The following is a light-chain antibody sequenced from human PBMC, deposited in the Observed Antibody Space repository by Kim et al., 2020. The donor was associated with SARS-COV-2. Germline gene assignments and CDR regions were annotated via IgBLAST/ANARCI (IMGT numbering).Light chain of an antibody. CDR2: QAS. V-gene: IGKV1-5*03. Sequence: SASVGDRVTLTCRASESIGSSLAWYQQTPGTAPKVLIYQASILDGGVPSRFSGSGSGTEFTLTISSLQPADFATYYCQQYNSYTYTFGQGTKLEIK. CDR1: ESIGSS. J-gene: IGKJ2*01. CDR3: QQYNSYTYT.